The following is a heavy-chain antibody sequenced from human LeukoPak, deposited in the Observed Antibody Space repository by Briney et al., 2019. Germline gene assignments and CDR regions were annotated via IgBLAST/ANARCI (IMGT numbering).Heavy chain of an antibody. CDR1: GGSISSGGYY. J-gene: IGHJ4*02. V-gene: IGHV4-31*03. D-gene: IGHD3-10*01. CDR2: IYYSGST. Sequence: SQTLSLTCTVSGGSISSGGYYWSWIRQHPGKGLERIGYIYYSGSTYYNPSLKSRVTISVDTSKNQFSLKLSSVTAADTAVYYCARTSKNYGSGSYYNGNFDYWGQGTLVTVSS. CDR3: ARTSKNYGSGSYYNGNFDY.